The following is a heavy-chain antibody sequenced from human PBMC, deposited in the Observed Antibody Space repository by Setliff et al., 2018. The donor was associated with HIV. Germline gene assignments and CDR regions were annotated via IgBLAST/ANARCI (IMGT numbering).Heavy chain of an antibody. CDR2: ISTYSDET. J-gene: IGHJ6*02. V-gene: IGHV1-18*01. CDR3: ARDVEHMMDV. Sequence: ASVKVSCKPSGYTFTAYGLSWVRQAPGQGLEWMGWISTYSDETSYAQTLQGRVTMTTDTSTSTAYMELRRLTFDDTAVYYCARDVEHMMDVWGQGTTVPVSS. CDR1: GYTFTAYG.